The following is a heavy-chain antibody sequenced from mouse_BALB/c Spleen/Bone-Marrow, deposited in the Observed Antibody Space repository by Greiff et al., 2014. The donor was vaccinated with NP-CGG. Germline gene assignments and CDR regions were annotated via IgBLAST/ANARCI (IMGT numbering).Heavy chain of an antibody. J-gene: IGHJ2*01. CDR2: ISSGGGST. D-gene: IGHD1-1*01. CDR3: AREVLRDYFDY. V-gene: IGHV5-12-1*01. CDR1: GFAFSSYD. Sequence: EVQVVESGGGLVKPGGSLKLSCAASGFAFSSYDMSWVRQTPEKRLEWVAYISSGGGSTYYPDTVMGRFTISRDNAKNTLYLQMSSLKSEDTAMYYCAREVLRDYFDYWGQGTTLTVSS.